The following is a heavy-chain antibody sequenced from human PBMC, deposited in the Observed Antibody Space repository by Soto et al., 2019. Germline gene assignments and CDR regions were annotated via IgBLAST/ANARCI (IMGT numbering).Heavy chain of an antibody. J-gene: IGHJ4*02. Sequence: QVQLVQSGAEVKKPGSSVKVSCKASGGTFNNYAISWVRQAPGQGLEWMGGIIPLFGTANYAQKFEGRVTITADKTPETGYMELSSLKSEDNAVYYWSGLIGEGYRWTFPLDYWGQGTLVPGSS. CDR3: SGLIGEGYRWTFPLDY. D-gene: IGHD3-10*01. V-gene: IGHV1-69*06. CDR1: GGTFNNYA. CDR2: IIPLFGTA.